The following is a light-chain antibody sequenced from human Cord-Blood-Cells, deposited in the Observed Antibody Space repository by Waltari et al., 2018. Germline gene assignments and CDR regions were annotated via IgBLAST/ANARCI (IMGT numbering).Light chain of an antibody. CDR2: LGS. J-gene: IGKJ2*03. CDR3: MQALQTPRYS. Sequence: DIVMTQSPLSLPVTLGEPASISCRSSQSLLHSNGYNYLDWYLQKPRQSPQLLIYLGSNRASGVPDRFSGSGSGTDFTLKISRVEAEDVGVYYCMQALQTPRYSFGQGTKLEIK. V-gene: IGKV2-28*01. CDR1: QSLLHSNGYNY.